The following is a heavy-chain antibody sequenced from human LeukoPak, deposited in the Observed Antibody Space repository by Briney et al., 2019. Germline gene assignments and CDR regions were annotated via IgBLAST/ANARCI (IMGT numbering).Heavy chain of an antibody. V-gene: IGHV4-39*07. CDR2: VYYSGTT. CDR1: GGSISLSYYY. CDR3: AREGLNMVRGVIPKEAWGWFDP. D-gene: IGHD3-10*01. Sequence: SETLSLTCSVSGGSISLSYYYWGWIRQPPGKALEWIGSVYYSGTTSYNPSLKSRVTISVDMSKNQFSLKLSSVTAADTAVYYCAREGLNMVRGVIPKEAWGWFDPWGQGTLVTVSS. J-gene: IGHJ5*02.